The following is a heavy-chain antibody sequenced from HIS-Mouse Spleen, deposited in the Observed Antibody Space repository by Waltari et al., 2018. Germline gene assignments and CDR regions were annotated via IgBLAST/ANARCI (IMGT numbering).Heavy chain of an antibody. CDR3: ARAATVTPPFDY. CDR1: GFTFSTHW. Sequence: EVQLVESGGGLVQPGGSLRLSCAASGFTFSTHWVSWVRQAPGKGLEWVANIKQDGSEKYYVDSVKGRFTISRDNAKNSLYLQMNSLRAEDTAVYYCARAATVTPPFDYWGQGTLVTVSS. D-gene: IGHD4-17*01. V-gene: IGHV3-7*01. CDR2: IKQDGSEK. J-gene: IGHJ4*02.